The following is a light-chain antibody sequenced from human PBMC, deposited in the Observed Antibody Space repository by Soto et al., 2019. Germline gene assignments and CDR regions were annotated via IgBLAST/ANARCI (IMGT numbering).Light chain of an antibody. V-gene: IGKV3-20*01. CDR2: GAF. Sequence: EIVLTQSPGTLSLSPGERATLSCRASQSVSSSYLAWYQQKPGQAPRLLIYGAFSRATGIPDRFSGSGSGTDFTLSISRLEPEDFAVYYWQQYGSSPRFTFGPGTKVDIK. CDR3: QQYGSSPRFT. J-gene: IGKJ3*01. CDR1: QSVSSSY.